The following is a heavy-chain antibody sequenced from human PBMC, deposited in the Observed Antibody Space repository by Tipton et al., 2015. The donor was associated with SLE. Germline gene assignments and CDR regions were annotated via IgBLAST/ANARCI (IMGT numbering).Heavy chain of an antibody. D-gene: IGHD2-15*01. V-gene: IGHV4-34*01. J-gene: IGHJ4*02. CDR1: GGSFSDYS. CDR2: INHSGST. CDR3: AGAPCSGGSCYPPGPLDY. Sequence: TLSLTCVVYGGSFSDYSWSWIRQSPGKGLEWIGEINHSGSTNYNPSLKSRVTISVDTSKNQFSLKLSSVTAADTAVYYCAGAPCSGGSCYPPGPLDYWGQGTLVTVSS.